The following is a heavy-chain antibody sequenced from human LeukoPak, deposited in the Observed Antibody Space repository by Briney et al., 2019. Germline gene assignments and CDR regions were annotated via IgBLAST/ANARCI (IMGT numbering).Heavy chain of an antibody. V-gene: IGHV3-30*02. CDR2: IRYDGSSK. D-gene: IGHD6-6*01. CDR3: AKDVYSSSSLPDY. J-gene: IGHJ4*02. Sequence: GGSPRLSCAASGFTFSSYGMHWVRQAPGKGLEWVAFIRYDGSSKYYADSVKGRFTISRDNSKNTLYLQMNSLRAEDTAVYYCAKDVYSSSSLPDYWGQGTLVTVSS. CDR1: GFTFSSYG.